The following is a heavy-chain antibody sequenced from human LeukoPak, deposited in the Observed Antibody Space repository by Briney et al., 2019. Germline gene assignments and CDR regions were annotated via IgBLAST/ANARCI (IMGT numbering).Heavy chain of an antibody. CDR2: MNPNSGNT. V-gene: IGHV1-8*01. CDR1: GYTFTSYD. D-gene: IGHD5-18*01. Sequence: GASVKVSCKASGYTFTSYDINWVRQATGQGLEWKGWMNPNSGNTGYAQKFQGRVTMTRNTSISTAYMELSSLRSEDTAVYYCARARGYSYGLFDYWGQGTLVTVSS. CDR3: ARARGYSYGLFDY. J-gene: IGHJ4*02.